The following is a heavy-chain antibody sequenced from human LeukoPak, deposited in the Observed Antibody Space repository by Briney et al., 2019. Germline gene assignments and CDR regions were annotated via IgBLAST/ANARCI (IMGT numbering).Heavy chain of an antibody. CDR1: GFTFSGYN. D-gene: IGHD6-19*01. J-gene: IGHJ4*02. Sequence: GGSLRLSCAASGFTFSGYNMNWVRQAPGKGLEWVSFISSSSTYIYNADSVKGRFTISRDNARNSLDLQMSGLRAEDTAVYYCARAEMIYNSGWLYYFDYWGQGTLVTVSS. CDR2: ISSSSTYI. V-gene: IGHV3-21*01. CDR3: ARAEMIYNSGWLYYFDY.